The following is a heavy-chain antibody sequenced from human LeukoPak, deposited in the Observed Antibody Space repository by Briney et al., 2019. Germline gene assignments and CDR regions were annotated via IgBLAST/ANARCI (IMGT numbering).Heavy chain of an antibody. V-gene: IGHV3-23*01. D-gene: IGHD1-26*01. J-gene: IGHJ4*02. CDR1: GVNFSSYA. CDR3: AKPNVGVPLQYFDS. Sequence: GESVRLSCAASGVNFSSYALNCVRQAPGRGLECVSGLSGGGGSTYYADSVKGRFTISSTNSKNTLYLQMNSLRAEDTAVYYCAKPNVGVPLQYFDSWGQGTLVTVSS. CDR2: LSGGGGST.